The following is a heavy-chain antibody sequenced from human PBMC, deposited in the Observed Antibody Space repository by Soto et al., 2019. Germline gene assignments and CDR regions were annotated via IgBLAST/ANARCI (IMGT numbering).Heavy chain of an antibody. CDR2: IQQTGSEK. D-gene: IGHD5-12*01. J-gene: IGHJ4*02. V-gene: IGHV3-7*01. CDR3: ARVSGVATIAGPFDY. CDR1: GFTFSSYW. Sequence: EVQLVESGGGLVQPGGSLRLSCAASGFTFSSYWMTWVRQAPGKGLEWVANIQQTGSEKYSVESVKGRFTISRDNARNSLYLQMNSLRAEDTAVYYCARVSGVATIAGPFDYWGQGTLVTVSS.